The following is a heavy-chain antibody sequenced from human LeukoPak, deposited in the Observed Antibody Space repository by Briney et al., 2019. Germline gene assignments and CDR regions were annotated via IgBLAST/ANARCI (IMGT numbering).Heavy chain of an antibody. CDR1: GFTFSSYA. Sequence: GGSLRLSCAASGFTFSSYAMHWVRQAPGKGLEWVAVISYDGSNKYYADSVKGRFTISRDNSKNTLYLQMNSLRAEDTAVYYCAKDLPGVQQLGGIFDPWGQGTLVTVSS. CDR3: AKDLPGVQQLGGIFDP. CDR2: ISYDGSNK. V-gene: IGHV3-30*07. D-gene: IGHD6-13*01. J-gene: IGHJ5*02.